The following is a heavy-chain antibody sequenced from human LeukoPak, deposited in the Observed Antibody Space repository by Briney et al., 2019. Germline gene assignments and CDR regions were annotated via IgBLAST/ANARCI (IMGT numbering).Heavy chain of an antibody. V-gene: IGHV4-59*01. CDR3: ARDATYYYGSGSYSTSDY. CDR1: GGSISSYY. CDR2: IYYSGST. Sequence: SETLSLTCTVSGGSISSYYWSWIRQPPGKGLEWIGYIYYSGSTNYNPSLKSRVTISVDTSKNQFSLKLSSVTAADTAVYYCARDATYYYGSGSYSTSDYWGQGTLVTVSS. J-gene: IGHJ4*02. D-gene: IGHD3-10*01.